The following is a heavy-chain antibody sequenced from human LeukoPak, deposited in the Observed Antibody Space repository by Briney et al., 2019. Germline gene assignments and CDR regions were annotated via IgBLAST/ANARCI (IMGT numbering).Heavy chain of an antibody. J-gene: IGHJ5*02. D-gene: IGHD2-21*01. Sequence: PSETLSLTCAVYGGSFSGYYWSWIRQPPGKGLEWIGEINHSGSTNYNPSLKSRVTISVDTSKNHFSLKLSSVTAADTAVYYCARAHPFQSNWFDPWGQGTLVTVSS. CDR3: ARAHPFQSNWFDP. CDR2: INHSGST. V-gene: IGHV4-34*01. CDR1: GGSFSGYY.